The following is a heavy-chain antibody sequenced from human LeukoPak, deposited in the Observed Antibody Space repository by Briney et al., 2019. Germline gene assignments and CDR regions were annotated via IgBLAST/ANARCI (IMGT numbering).Heavy chain of an antibody. D-gene: IGHD5-12*01. J-gene: IGHJ4*02. CDR1: GFTFSSYG. V-gene: IGHV3-7*03. CDR2: IYEDGREK. Sequence: GGSLRLSCAASGFTFSSYGMTWVRQAPGKGLEWVASIYEDGREKYYVDSVKGRFTISRDTAKKSLFLQMNSLRVEDTATYYCASDIVATSGDFWGQGTLVSVSS. CDR3: ASDIVATSGDF.